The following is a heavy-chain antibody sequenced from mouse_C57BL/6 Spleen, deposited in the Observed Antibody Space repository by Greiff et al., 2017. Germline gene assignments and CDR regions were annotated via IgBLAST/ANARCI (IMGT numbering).Heavy chain of an antibody. D-gene: IGHD4-1*01. V-gene: IGHV5-9-1*02. CDR2: ISSGGDYI. CDR3: TRKFLTGTEYFDV. J-gene: IGHJ1*03. CDR1: GFTFSSYA. Sequence: EVKLVESGEGLVKPGGSLKLSCAASGFTFSSYAMSWVRQTPEKRLEWVAYISSGGDYIYYADTVKGRFTISRDNARNTLYLQMSSLKSEDTAMYYCTRKFLTGTEYFDVWGTGTTVTVSS.